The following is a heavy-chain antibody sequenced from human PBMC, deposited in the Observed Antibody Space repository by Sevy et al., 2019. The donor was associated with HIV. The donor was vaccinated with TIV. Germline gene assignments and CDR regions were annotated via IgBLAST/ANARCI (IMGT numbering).Heavy chain of an antibody. CDR3: VRDWDDKFSYGDSDPAVDC. Sequence: GGSLRLSCVASQFNFDTYAIHWVRQAPGKGLEWVAMIWYDGSSKDYAESVKGRFTISRDNAKNSLFLQMNSLRVEDTAIYYCVRDWDDKFSYGDSDPAVDCWGQGTLVTVSS. CDR1: QFNFDTYA. D-gene: IGHD2-21*02. J-gene: IGHJ4*02. CDR2: IWYDGSSK. V-gene: IGHV3-33*01.